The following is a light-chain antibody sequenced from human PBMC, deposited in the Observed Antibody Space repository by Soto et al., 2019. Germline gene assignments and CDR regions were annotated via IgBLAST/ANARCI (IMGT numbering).Light chain of an antibody. CDR1: SGSIANNY. CDR3: SSYASSGGHNYV. V-gene: IGLV6-57*04. J-gene: IGLJ1*01. Sequence: NFMLTQPHSVSESPGKTLSISCTRSSGSIANNYVQWYQQRPGSAPTTVIYENNQRLSGVPDRFSGSTDGSSNSASLTISGLQTEDEAVYYCSSYASSGGHNYVFATGTKVTVL. CDR2: ENN.